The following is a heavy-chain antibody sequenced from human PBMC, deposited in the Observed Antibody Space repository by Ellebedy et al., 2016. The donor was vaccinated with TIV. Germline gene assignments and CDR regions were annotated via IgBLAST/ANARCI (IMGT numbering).Heavy chain of an antibody. V-gene: IGHV3-30-3*01. J-gene: IGHJ5*02. CDR3: AKDRRLWFDP. D-gene: IGHD5/OR15-5a*01. CDR2: ISYDGSNK. CDR1: GFTFSSYA. Sequence: GESLKISXAASGFTFSSYAMHWVRQAPGKGLEWVAVISYDGSNKYYADSVKGRFTISRDNSKNTLYLQMNSLRAEDTAVYYCAKDRRLWFDPWGQGTLVTVSS.